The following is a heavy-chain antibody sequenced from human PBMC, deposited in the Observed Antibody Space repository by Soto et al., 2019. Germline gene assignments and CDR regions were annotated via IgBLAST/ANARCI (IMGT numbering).Heavy chain of an antibody. D-gene: IGHD2-15*01. Sequence: EASVKVSCKASGYTFTSYGISWVRQAPGQGLEWMGWISAYNGNTNYAQKLQGRVTMTTDTSTSTAYMELRSLRSDDTAVYYCARDGNIVVVVAATTYYGMDVWGQGTTVTVSS. V-gene: IGHV1-18*04. CDR1: GYTFTSYG. J-gene: IGHJ6*02. CDR2: ISAYNGNT. CDR3: ARDGNIVVVVAATTYYGMDV.